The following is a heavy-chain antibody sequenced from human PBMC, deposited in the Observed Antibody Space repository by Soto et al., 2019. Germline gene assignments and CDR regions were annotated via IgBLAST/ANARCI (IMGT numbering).Heavy chain of an antibody. CDR2: ISSSSSFI. Sequence: EVQLVESGGGLVKPGGYLRLSCAASGFSLSEYSMNWIRQAPGKGLEWVASISSSSSFIHYAESMKGRFTISRDNAKNSLYLQMNSLSAEDTAVYYCAGSSDDGRDNWGQGTLVTVSS. J-gene: IGHJ4*02. D-gene: IGHD1-26*01. CDR1: GFSLSEYS. CDR3: AGSSDDGRDN. V-gene: IGHV3-21*01.